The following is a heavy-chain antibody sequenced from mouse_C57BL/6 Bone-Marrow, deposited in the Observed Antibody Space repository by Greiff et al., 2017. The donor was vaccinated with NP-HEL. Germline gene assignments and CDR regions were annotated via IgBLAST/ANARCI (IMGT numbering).Heavy chain of an antibody. CDR1: GYTFTSYG. CDR3: ARYRYYYGSRPSY. Sequence: VHLVESGAELARPGASVKLSCKASGYTFTSYGISWVKQRTGQGLEWIGEIYPRSGNTYYNEKFKGKATLTADKSSSTAYMELRSLTSEDSAVYFCARYRYYYGSRPSYWGQGTTLTVSS. CDR2: IYPRSGNT. D-gene: IGHD1-1*01. V-gene: IGHV1-81*01. J-gene: IGHJ2*01.